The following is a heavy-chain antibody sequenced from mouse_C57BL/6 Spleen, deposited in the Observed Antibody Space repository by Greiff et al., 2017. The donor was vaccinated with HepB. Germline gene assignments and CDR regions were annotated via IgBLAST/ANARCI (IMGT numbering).Heavy chain of an antibody. CDR3: AIVGFYRNWYFDV. Sequence: QVQLQQPGAELVKPGASVKVSCKASGYTFTSYWMHWVKQRPGQGLEWIGRIHPSDSATNYNQKFKGKATLTVDKSSSTAYMQLSSLTSEDSAVYYLAIVGFYRNWYFDVWGKGTTVTVAS. J-gene: IGHJ1*03. CDR1: GYTFTSYW. V-gene: IGHV1-74*01. CDR2: IHPSDSAT. D-gene: IGHD2-12*01.